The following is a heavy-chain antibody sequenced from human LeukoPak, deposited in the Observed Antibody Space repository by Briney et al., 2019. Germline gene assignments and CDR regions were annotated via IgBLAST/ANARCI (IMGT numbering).Heavy chain of an antibody. CDR2: IYSGGST. D-gene: IGHD6-19*01. Sequence: PGGSLRLSCAASGFTVSINYMGWVRQAPGKGLEWVSVIYSGGSTYYADSVKGRFTISRDNSKNTLYLQMNSLRAEDTDVYYCATWLVATDAFDIWGQGTMVTVSS. CDR1: GFTVSINY. V-gene: IGHV3-66*02. CDR3: ATWLVATDAFDI. J-gene: IGHJ3*02.